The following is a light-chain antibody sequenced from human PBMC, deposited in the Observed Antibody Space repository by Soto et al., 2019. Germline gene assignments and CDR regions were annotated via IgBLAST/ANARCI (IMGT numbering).Light chain of an antibody. V-gene: IGLV1-51*01. CDR3: GTWDSSLREAV. CDR1: SSNIGNNY. J-gene: IGLJ7*01. CDR2: DNN. Sequence: QSVLTQPPSVSAAPGQKVTISCSGSSSNIGNNYVSWYQQLPGTAPKLLIYDNNKRPSGIPDRFSGSKSGTSATLGITGLQTGDEADYYCGTWDSSLREAVFGGGTQLTVL.